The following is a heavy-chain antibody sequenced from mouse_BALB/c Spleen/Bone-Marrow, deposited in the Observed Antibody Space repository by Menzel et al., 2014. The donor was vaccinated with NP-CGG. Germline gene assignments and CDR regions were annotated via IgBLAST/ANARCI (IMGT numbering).Heavy chain of an antibody. CDR2: IRNKSNGYTT. CDR1: GFTFTDYY. J-gene: IGHJ4*01. Sequence: EAHLQESGGGLVQPGGPLRLSCATSGFTFTDYYMSWVRQPPGKALEWLGSIRNKSNGYTTEYSASVKGRFTISRDNSQSILYLQMNTLRAEDSATYYCARDYCDNIYAMDYWGQGTSVTVSS. V-gene: IGHV7-3*02. CDR3: ARDYCDNIYAMDY.